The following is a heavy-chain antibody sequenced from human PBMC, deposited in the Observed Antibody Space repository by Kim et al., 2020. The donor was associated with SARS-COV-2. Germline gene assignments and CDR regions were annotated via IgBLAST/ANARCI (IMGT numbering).Heavy chain of an antibody. Sequence: GGSLRLSCAASGFTFDDYAMHWVRQAPGKGLEWVSGISWNSGSIGYADSVKGRFTISRDNAKNSLYLQMNSLRAEATALYYCAKEEPYFDYGMDVWGQGTTVTVSS. CDR2: ISWNSGSI. D-gene: IGHD3-9*01. J-gene: IGHJ6*02. V-gene: IGHV3-9*01. CDR1: GFTFDDYA. CDR3: AKEEPYFDYGMDV.